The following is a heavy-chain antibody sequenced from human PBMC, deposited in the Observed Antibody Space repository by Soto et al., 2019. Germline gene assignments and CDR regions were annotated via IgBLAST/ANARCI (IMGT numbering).Heavy chain of an antibody. J-gene: IGHJ4*02. CDR1: GFSFSSYW. Sequence: EVQLVESGGGLVQPGGSLRLSCVASGFSFSSYWMSWVRQAPGKGLEWVANINQEGSKVYYVDSVKGRFTISRDNAKNSLYLQMNSLRPEDTAVYYCAREWGSGSGFDYWGQGALVTVSS. D-gene: IGHD3-10*01. CDR3: AREWGSGSGFDY. V-gene: IGHV3-7*04. CDR2: INQEGSKV.